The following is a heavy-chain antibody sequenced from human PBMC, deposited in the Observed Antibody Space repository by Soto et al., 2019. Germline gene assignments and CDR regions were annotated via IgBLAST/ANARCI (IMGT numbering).Heavy chain of an antibody. D-gene: IGHD6-19*01. CDR2: ISSNGGST. J-gene: IGHJ4*02. CDR3: VKDLYSSGWYYFDY. Sequence: GGSLRLSCSASGFTFSSYAMHWVRQAPGKGLEYVSAISSNGGSTYYADSVKGRFTISRDNSKNTLYLQMSSLKAEDTALYYCVKDLYSSGWYYFDYWGQGTLVTVSS. V-gene: IGHV3-64D*08. CDR1: GFTFSSYA.